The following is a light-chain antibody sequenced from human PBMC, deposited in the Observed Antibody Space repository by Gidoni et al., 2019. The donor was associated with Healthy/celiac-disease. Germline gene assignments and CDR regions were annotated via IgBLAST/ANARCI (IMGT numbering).Light chain of an antibody. V-gene: IGKV3-20*01. CDR1: QSVSSSD. CDR3: QQYGSSPLT. CDR2: GAS. Sequence: IVLTQSPGTLSLSPGERAPLSCRASQSVSSSDLAWYQEKPGQAPRLLIYGASSRATGIPDRFSGSGSGTDFTLTISRREPEDYAVYYCQQYGSSPLTFGGGTKVEIK. J-gene: IGKJ4*01.